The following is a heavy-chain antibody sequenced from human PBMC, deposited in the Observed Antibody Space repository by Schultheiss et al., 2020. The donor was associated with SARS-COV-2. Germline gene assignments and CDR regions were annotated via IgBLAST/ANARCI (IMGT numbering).Heavy chain of an antibody. CDR3: GKLMDAAVLGFIDY. CDR2: IYHSGST. J-gene: IGHJ4*02. Sequence: SETLSLTCAVSGGSISSSNWWSWVRQPPGKGLEWIGEIYHSGSTNYNPSLKSRVTISVDKSKNQFSLKLSSVTAADTAVYYCGKLMDAAVLGFIDYWGQGTQVTVSS. V-gene: IGHV4-4*02. D-gene: IGHD6-13*01. CDR1: GGSISSSNW.